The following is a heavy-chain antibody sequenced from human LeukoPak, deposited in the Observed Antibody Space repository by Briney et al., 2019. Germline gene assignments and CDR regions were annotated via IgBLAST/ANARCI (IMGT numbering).Heavy chain of an antibody. CDR2: IKEDGSEK. D-gene: IGHD2/OR15-2a*01. CDR3: ARNSNRYMDV. CDR1: GFTFRNYW. V-gene: IGHV3-7*01. J-gene: IGHJ6*03. Sequence: GGSLRLSCAASGFTFRNYWMRWVRQAPGKGLEWVANIKEDGSEKYYVDSVKGRFTISRDNAKNSLYLQMNSLRAEYTAVYYCARNSNRYMDVWGKGTTVTVSS.